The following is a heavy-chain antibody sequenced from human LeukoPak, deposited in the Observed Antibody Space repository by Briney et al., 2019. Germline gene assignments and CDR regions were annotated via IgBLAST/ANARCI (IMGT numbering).Heavy chain of an antibody. Sequence: ASVKVSCKASGYTFTSYDINWVRQATGQGLEWMGWMNPNSGNTGYAQKFQGRVTMTRNTSISTAYMELSSLRSEDTAVYYCARVVWGHDYPGSWGQGTLVTVSS. D-gene: IGHD4/OR15-4a*01. J-gene: IGHJ4*02. CDR1: GYTFTSYD. CDR2: MNPNSGNT. CDR3: ARVVWGHDYPGS. V-gene: IGHV1-8*01.